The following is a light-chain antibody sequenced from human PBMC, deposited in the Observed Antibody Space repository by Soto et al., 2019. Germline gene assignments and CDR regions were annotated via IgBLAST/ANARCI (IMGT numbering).Light chain of an antibody. CDR3: QQYSGSPET. J-gene: IGKJ1*01. Sequence: EIVLTQSPGTLSLSPGERAVLSCRASQTIANIYLAWYQHKPGRPPRLLIYDTSTRATGTPDMFIGSGSGTDFTLTISRLEPEAFALYYCQQYSGSPETFGPGTKVEIK. V-gene: IGKV3-20*01. CDR1: QTIANIY. CDR2: DTS.